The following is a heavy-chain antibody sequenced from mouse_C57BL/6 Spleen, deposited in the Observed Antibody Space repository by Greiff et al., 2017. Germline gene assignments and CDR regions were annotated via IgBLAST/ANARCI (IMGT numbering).Heavy chain of an antibody. V-gene: IGHV5-6*01. Sequence: EVKLMESGGDLVKPGGSLKLSCAASGFTFSSYGMSWVRQTPDKRLEWVATISSGGSYTYYPDSVKGRFTISRDNAKNTLYLQMSSLKSEDTAMYYCARQGVTDWYFDVWGTGTTVTVSS. J-gene: IGHJ1*03. CDR2: ISSGGSYT. D-gene: IGHD2-5*01. CDR1: GFTFSSYG. CDR3: ARQGVTDWYFDV.